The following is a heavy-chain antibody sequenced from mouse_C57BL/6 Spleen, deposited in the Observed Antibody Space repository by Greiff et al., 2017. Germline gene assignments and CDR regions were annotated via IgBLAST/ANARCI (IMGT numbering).Heavy chain of an antibody. Sequence: EVQLQQSGAELVKPGASVKLSCTASGFNIKDYYMHWVKQRTEQGLEWIGRIDPEDGETKYAPKFQGTATITADTSSNTAYLQLSSLTSEDTAVYYCAYYYGSSQGYYYAMDYWGQGTSVTVSS. V-gene: IGHV14-2*01. D-gene: IGHD1-1*01. CDR3: AYYYGSSQGYYYAMDY. CDR2: IDPEDGET. J-gene: IGHJ4*01. CDR1: GFNIKDYY.